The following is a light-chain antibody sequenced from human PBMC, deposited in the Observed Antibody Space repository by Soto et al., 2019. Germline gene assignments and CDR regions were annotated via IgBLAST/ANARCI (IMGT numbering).Light chain of an antibody. CDR2: GAS. CDR3: QQYDSSPGIN. Sequence: EIVLTQSPDTLSLSPGERATLSCRASQSVSSHLAWHQQKPGQAPRLVMYGASARVAGIPARFSGSGSGTDFTLSISRLEPEDFAGYYCQQYDSSPGINFGQGTRLENK. V-gene: IGKV3-20*01. CDR1: QSVSSH. J-gene: IGKJ5*01.